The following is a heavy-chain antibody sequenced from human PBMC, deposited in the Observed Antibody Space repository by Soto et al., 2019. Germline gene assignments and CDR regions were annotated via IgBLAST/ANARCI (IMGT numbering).Heavy chain of an antibody. CDR3: TTAYDSSGYYYWESQFDP. CDR2: IKGKTDGGTT. Sequence: LSCVASGFTFSNAWMSWVRQAPGKGLKWVGRIKGKTDGGTTDYAAPVKGRFTISRHDSKNTLYLQMNSLKTEDTAVYYCTTAYDSSGYYYWESQFDPWGQGTQVTVSS. J-gene: IGHJ5*02. CDR1: GFTFSNAW. D-gene: IGHD3-22*01. V-gene: IGHV3-15*01.